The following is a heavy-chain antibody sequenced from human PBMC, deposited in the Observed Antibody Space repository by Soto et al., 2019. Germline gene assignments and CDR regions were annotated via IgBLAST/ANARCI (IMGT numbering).Heavy chain of an antibody. D-gene: IGHD3-22*01. CDR3: AKLNYYDSTGFFRHSDN. J-gene: IGHJ4*02. V-gene: IGHV3-23*01. CDR2: VGPNGAST. CDR1: GFTFGSYG. Sequence: GGSLRLSCVASGFTFGSYGMSWVRQTPGKGLEWVSSVGPNGASTRYAESVKGRFTISRDNLDNTLYLQMNSLRGEDTARYFCAKLNYYDSTGFFRHSDNWGQGTQVTVSS.